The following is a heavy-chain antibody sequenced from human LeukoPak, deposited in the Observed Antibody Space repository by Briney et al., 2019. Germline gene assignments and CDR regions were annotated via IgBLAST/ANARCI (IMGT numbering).Heavy chain of an antibody. CDR2: MNYRGRT. Sequence: KPSETLSLTCTVSGGSISSGDYYWSWIRQPPGKGLEWIGYMNYRGRTYNNPSLKSRVNISVDTSKNQFSLKLSSVTAADTAVYYCARGWSVWGRGTTVTVYS. D-gene: IGHD2-15*01. CDR1: GGSISSGDYY. CDR3: ARGWSV. V-gene: IGHV4-30-4*01. J-gene: IGHJ6*04.